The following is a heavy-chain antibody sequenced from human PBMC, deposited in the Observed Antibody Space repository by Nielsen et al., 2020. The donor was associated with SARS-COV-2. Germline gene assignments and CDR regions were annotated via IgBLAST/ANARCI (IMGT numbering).Heavy chain of an antibody. CDR2: ITMSGAYM. CDR3: AREGLDYYYMDV. CDR1: GFRFTSYS. J-gene: IGHJ6*03. D-gene: IGHD3-10*01. Sequence: GESLKISCAASGFRFTSYSMNWVRQAPGKGLEWVASITMSGAYMYYADSVRGRFTISRDNAKNSVYLQMNSLRAEDTGVYYCAREGLDYYYMDVWGKGTTVTVSS. V-gene: IGHV3-21*01.